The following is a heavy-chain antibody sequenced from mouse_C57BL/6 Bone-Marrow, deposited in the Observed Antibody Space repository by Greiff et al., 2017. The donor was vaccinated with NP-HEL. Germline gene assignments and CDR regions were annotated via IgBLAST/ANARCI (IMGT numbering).Heavy chain of an antibody. Sequence: EVMLVESGGGLVKPGGSLKLSCAASGFTFSSYAMSWVRQTPEKRLEWVATISDGGSYTYYPDNVKGRFTISRDNAKNNLYLQMSHLKSEDTAMYYCARGFHYYAMDYWGQGTSVTVSS. CDR2: ISDGGSYT. CDR1: GFTFSSYA. CDR3: ARGFHYYAMDY. V-gene: IGHV5-4*03. J-gene: IGHJ4*01.